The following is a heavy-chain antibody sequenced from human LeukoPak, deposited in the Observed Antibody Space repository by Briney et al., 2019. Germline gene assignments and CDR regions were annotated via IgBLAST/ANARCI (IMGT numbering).Heavy chain of an antibody. J-gene: IGHJ4*02. Sequence: ASVKVSCKASGYTFTSYDINWVRQATGQGLEWMGWMNPNSGNTGYTQKFQGRVTMTRDTSTSTVYMELSSLRSEDTAVYYCARSAYNYGSGSAYGYWGQGTLVTVSS. V-gene: IGHV1-8*01. CDR3: ARSAYNYGSGSAYGY. CDR1: GYTFTSYD. D-gene: IGHD3-10*01. CDR2: MNPNSGNT.